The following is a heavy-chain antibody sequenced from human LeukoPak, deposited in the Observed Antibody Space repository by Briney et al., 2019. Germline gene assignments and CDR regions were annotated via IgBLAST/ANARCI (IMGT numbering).Heavy chain of an antibody. V-gene: IGHV3-23*01. J-gene: IGHJ3*02. CDR3: VKEPRGYSFSFDI. CDR1: GFTFSTCA. D-gene: IGHD5-18*01. Sequence: GGSLRLSCAASGFTFSTCAINWVRQAPGKGLEWVSAISGSGSKTFYADSVKGRVTISRDNPKNTLYLQMNSLRPGDRAVYYCVKEPRGYSFSFDIWGQGTMVTVSS. CDR2: ISGSGSKT.